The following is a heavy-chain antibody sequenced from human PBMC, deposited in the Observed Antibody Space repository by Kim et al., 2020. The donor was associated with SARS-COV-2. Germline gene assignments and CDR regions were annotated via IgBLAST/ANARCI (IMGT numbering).Heavy chain of an antibody. Sequence: GGSLRLSCAASGFTFSSYAMSWVRQAPGKGLEWVSGISGSGGSTYYADSVKGRFTISRDNSKNTLYLQMISLRAEDTAVYYCAKSNVGRQTATRYWGQGTLVTVSS. V-gene: IGHV3-23*01. J-gene: IGHJ4*02. CDR2: ISGSGGST. D-gene: IGHD2-21*02. CDR1: GFTFSSYA. CDR3: AKSNVGRQTATRY.